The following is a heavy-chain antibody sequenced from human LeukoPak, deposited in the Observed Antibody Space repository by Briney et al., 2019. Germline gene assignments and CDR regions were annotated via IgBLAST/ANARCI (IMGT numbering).Heavy chain of an antibody. Sequence: SETLSLTCTVSGDSISSYYWSWIRQPAGKGLEWIGRIYTSGSTYYNPSLKSRVTISLDTSKNQFSLKVGSMTAADTAVYYCARAGGYGLIDYWGQGTMVTVSS. D-gene: IGHD5-18*01. CDR1: GDSISSYY. J-gene: IGHJ4*02. V-gene: IGHV4-4*07. CDR3: ARAGGYGLIDY. CDR2: IYTSGST.